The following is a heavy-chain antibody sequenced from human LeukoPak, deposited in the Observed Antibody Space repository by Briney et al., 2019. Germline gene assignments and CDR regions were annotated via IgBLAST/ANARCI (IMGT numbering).Heavy chain of an antibody. CDR1: GFTFSSYA. J-gene: IGHJ6*02. CDR2: ISYDGSNK. V-gene: IGHV3-30-3*01. CDR3: ARDIASTRMDV. Sequence: PGGSLRLSCAASGFTFSSYAMHWVRQAPGKGLEWVAVISYDGSNKYYADSVKGRFTISRDNSKNTLYLQMNSLRAEDTAVYYCARDIASTRMDVWGQGTTVSVSS. D-gene: IGHD2-15*01.